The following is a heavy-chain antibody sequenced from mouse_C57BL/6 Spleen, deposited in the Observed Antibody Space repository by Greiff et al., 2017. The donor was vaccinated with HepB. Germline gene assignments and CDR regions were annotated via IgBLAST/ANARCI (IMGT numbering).Heavy chain of an antibody. CDR3: ARVRASYYGSSYVWYFDV. CDR2: INYDGSST. V-gene: IGHV5-16*01. J-gene: IGHJ1*03. D-gene: IGHD1-1*01. Sequence: EVQVVESEGGLVQPGSSMKLSCTASGFTFSDYYMAWVRQVPEKGLEWVANINYDGSSTYYLDSLKSRFIISRDNAKNILYLQMSSLKSEDTATYYCARVRASYYGSSYVWYFDVWGTGTTVTVSS. CDR1: GFTFSDYY.